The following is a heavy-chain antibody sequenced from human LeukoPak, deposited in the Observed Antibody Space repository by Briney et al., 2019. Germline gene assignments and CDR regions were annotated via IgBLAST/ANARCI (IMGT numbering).Heavy chain of an antibody. CDR3: ARDLRKYSSSSGSDY. Sequence: SVKVSCKASGGTFSSYAISWVRQAPGQGLEWMGGIIPIFGTANYAQKFQGRVTITADESTSTAYMELSSLRSEDTAVYYCARDLRKYSSSSGSDYWGQGTLVTVSS. CDR1: GGTFSSYA. D-gene: IGHD6-6*01. V-gene: IGHV1-69*13. CDR2: IIPIFGTA. J-gene: IGHJ4*02.